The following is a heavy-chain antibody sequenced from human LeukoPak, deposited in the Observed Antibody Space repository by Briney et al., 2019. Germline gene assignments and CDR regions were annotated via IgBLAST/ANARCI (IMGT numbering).Heavy chain of an antibody. D-gene: IGHD6-19*01. Sequence: SETLSLTCTVSGGSISSYYWSWIRQPPGKGLEWIGSMFYSGSTYYNPSLKGRATISVDTSKHGFSLQLSSVTAADTAVYYCARLPVAGTGFDFWGQGTLVTVSS. J-gene: IGHJ4*02. V-gene: IGHV4-59*08. CDR2: MFYSGST. CDR3: ARLPVAGTGFDF. CDR1: GGSISSYY.